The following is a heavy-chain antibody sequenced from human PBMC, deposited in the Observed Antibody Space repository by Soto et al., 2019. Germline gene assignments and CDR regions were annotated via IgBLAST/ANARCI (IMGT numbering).Heavy chain of an antibody. CDR2: IGGGGVDT. J-gene: IGHJ3*01. D-gene: IGHD3-10*01. CDR1: GCTFKTDA. V-gene: IGHV3-23*01. CDR3: AKDRMSYNSVWDPFDV. Sequence: EVRLSESGGGLVQPGGSLRLSCAACGCTFKTDAMSWVRQAPGKGLEWVSSIGGGGVDTSYADSVTGRFTISRDDSKSTLFLQMSGLRVEDTAVYYCAKDRMSYNSVWDPFDVWGQGTLVTASS.